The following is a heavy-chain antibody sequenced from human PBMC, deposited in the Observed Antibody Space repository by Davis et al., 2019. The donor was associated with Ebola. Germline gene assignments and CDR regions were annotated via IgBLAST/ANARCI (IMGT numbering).Heavy chain of an antibody. CDR1: GYTFTGYY. CDR2: INPNSGGT. J-gene: IGHJ6*02. CDR3: ARGGLLWFRDQHSVYYYYGMDV. Sequence: ASVKVSCKASGYTFTGYYMHWVRQAPGQGLEWMGWINPNSGGTNYAQKFQGRFTMTRDTSISTAYMELSRLRSDDTAVYYCARGGLLWFRDQHSVYYYYGMDVWGQGTTVTVSS. D-gene: IGHD3-10*01. V-gene: IGHV1-2*02.